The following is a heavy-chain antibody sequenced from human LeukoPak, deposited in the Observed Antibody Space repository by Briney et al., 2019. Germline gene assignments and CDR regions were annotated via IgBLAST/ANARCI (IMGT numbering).Heavy chain of an antibody. CDR1: GYTFTSYG. V-gene: IGHV1-18*01. D-gene: IGHD3-10*01. J-gene: IGHJ6*02. CDR3: ARVVGGGSGSYAPNYYYYGMDV. CDR2: ISAYNGNT. Sequence: GASVKVSCKASGYTFTSYGISWVRQAPGQGLEWMGWISAYNGNTNYAQKLQGRVTMTTDTSTSTAYMELRSLRSDDTAVYYCARVVGGGSGSYAPNYYYYGMDVWGQGTTVTVSS.